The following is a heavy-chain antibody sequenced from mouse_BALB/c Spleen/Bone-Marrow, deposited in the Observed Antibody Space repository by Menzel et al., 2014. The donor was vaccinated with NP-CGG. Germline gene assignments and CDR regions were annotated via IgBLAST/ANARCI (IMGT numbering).Heavy chain of an antibody. CDR3: ARDYLYYFDY. V-gene: IGHV7-3*02. J-gene: IGHJ2*01. Sequence: EVQLQESGGGLVQPGGFLRLSCATSGFTFTDHYMSWVRQPPGKALEWLVFIRNKANGYTTEYSASVKGRFTISRDNSQSIVYLQMNTLRAEDSATYYCARDYLYYFDYWGQGTTLTVSS. CDR2: IRNKANGYTT. CDR1: GFTFTDHY. D-gene: IGHD2-1*01.